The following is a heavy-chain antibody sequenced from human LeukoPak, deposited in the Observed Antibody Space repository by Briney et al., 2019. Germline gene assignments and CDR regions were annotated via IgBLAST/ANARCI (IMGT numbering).Heavy chain of an antibody. CDR3: AKWLGPYCSSTSCSPGGDY. V-gene: IGHV3-23*01. CDR1: GFTFSSYA. J-gene: IGHJ4*02. Sequence: SGGSLRLSCAASGFTFSSYAMSWVRQAPGKGLEWVSAISGSGGSTYYAASVKGRFTISRDNSKNTLYLQMNSLRAEDTAVYYCAKWLGPYCSSTSCSPGGDYWGQGTLVTVSS. CDR2: ISGSGGST. D-gene: IGHD2-2*01.